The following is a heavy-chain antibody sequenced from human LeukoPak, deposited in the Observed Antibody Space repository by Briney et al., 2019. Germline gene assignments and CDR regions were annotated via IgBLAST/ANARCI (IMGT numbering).Heavy chain of an antibody. D-gene: IGHD2-15*01. J-gene: IGHJ6*02. CDR2: IYDSGST. Sequence: SETLSLTCTVSGDSINSNNYYWGWIRQPPGKGLEWIGSIYDSGSTYYNPSLKSRVTISVDKSKNQFSLKLSSVTAADTAVYYCARDRWELLSNSYHYCGLDVWGQGTTVTVSS. CDR3: ARDRWELLSNSYHYCGLDV. CDR1: GDSINSNNYY. V-gene: IGHV4-39*07.